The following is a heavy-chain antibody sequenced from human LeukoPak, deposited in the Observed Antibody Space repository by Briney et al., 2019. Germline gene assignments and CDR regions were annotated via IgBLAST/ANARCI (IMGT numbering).Heavy chain of an antibody. CDR2: ISFDGRNK. Sequence: GGSLRLSCAASGFTFSSYGMHWVRQAPGKGLEWVAVISFDGRNKYYADSVTGRFTVSRDNSKNTLYLQMNSLRAEDTAVYYCARDQGWDDFWKGFDYWGQGTLVTVSS. V-gene: IGHV3-30*19. D-gene: IGHD3-3*01. CDR1: GFTFSSYG. CDR3: ARDQGWDDFWKGFDY. J-gene: IGHJ4*02.